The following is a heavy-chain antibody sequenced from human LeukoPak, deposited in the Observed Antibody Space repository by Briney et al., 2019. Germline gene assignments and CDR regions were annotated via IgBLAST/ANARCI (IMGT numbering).Heavy chain of an antibody. CDR1: GFTFRNYA. CDR2: IGSNGIST. Sequence: GGSLRLSCSASGFTFRNYAMHWVRQAPGKGLEFVSSIGSNGISTYYADSVKGRFTISRDNSKNTLYLQMSSLSPEDTAMYYCVKISYSGGYYFDFWGQGTLVTVSS. V-gene: IGHV3-64D*06. D-gene: IGHD1-26*01. CDR3: VKISYSGGYYFDF. J-gene: IGHJ4*02.